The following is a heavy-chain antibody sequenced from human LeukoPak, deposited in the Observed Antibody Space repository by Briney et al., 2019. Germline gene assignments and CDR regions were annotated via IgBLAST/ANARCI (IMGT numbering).Heavy chain of an antibody. D-gene: IGHD1-14*01. V-gene: IGHV1-18*01. CDR3: ATMTRPTPHSLASHFDT. CDR2: ISGYNGNT. Sequence: GASVKVSCKASGYTFTSYGISWVRQAPGQGLEWMGWISGYNGNTNYAQKLQGRVTMTTDTSTSTAYMELRSLRSDDTAVYYCATMTRPTPHSLASHFDTWGQGTMVIVSS. CDR1: GYTFTSYG. J-gene: IGHJ3*02.